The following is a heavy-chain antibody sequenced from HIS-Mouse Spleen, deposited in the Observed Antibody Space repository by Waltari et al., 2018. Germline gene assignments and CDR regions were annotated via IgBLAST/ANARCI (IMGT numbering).Heavy chain of an antibody. V-gene: IGHV4-39*07. CDR1: GGSLSRSSYH. Sequence: QLQLQESGPGLVKPSETLSLTCTVSGGSLSRSSYHWGLIRQPPGKGLEWIGSIYYSGSTYYNPSLKSRVTISVDTSKNQFSLKLSSVTAADTAVYYCARDRLWFGEFDAFDIWGQGTMVTVSS. D-gene: IGHD3-10*01. J-gene: IGHJ3*02. CDR2: IYYSGST. CDR3: ARDRLWFGEFDAFDI.